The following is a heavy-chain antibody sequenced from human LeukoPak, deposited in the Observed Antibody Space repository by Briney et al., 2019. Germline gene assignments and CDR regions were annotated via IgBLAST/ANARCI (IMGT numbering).Heavy chain of an antibody. V-gene: IGHV3-7*01. CDR3: ARRRIMVRGIDFDC. CDR1: GFDFSTYW. D-gene: IGHD3-10*01. CDR2: IKQDGLEG. J-gene: IGHJ4*02. Sequence: GGSLRLSCAASGFDFSTYWMSWVRQAPGKGLEWVATIKQDGLEGYYVDSVKGRFTISRDNARNSLYLQMNSLRVEDTAVYYCARRRIMVRGIDFDCWGQGTLVTVSS.